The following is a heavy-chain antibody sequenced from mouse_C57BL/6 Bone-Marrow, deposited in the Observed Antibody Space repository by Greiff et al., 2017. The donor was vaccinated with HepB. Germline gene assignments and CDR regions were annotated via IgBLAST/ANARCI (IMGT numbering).Heavy chain of an antibody. CDR2: ISSGGDYI. J-gene: IGHJ1*03. CDR3: TRAPYYDYDGYFDV. D-gene: IGHD2-4*01. V-gene: IGHV5-9-1*02. Sequence: VKLMESGEGLVKPGGSLKLSCAASGFTFSSYAMSWVRQTPEKRLEWVAYISSGGDYIYYADTVKGRFTISRDNARNTLYLQMSSLKSEDTAMYYCTRAPYYDYDGYFDVWGTGTTVTVSS. CDR1: GFTFSSYA.